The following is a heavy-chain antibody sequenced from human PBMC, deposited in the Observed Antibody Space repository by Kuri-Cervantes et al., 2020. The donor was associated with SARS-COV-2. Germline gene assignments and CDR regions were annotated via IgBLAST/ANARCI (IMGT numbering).Heavy chain of an antibody. V-gene: IGHV3-23*01. CDR3: AKDHGYSSSWPIDY. CDR2: ISGSGGST. D-gene: IGHD6-13*01. Sequence: GESLKISCAASGFTFSSYAMSWVRQAPGKGLEWVPAISGSGGSTYYADSVKGRFTISRDNSKNTLYLQMNSLRAEDTAVYYCAKDHGYSSSWPIDYWGQGTLVTVSS. J-gene: IGHJ4*02. CDR1: GFTFSSYA.